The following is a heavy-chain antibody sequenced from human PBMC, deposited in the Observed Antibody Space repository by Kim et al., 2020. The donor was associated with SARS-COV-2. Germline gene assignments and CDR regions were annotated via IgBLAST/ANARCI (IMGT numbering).Heavy chain of an antibody. Sequence: GGSLRLSCAASGFTFSSYAMSWVRQAPGKGLEWVSVISGSGGSTDYVDSGKGRFTISRDNSKNTLYLQMNSLRDEDTAVYYCAKHDSSGYYYFGYWGQGTLVTVSS. V-gene: IGHV3-23*01. D-gene: IGHD3-22*01. CDR1: GFTFSSYA. J-gene: IGHJ4*02. CDR2: ISGSGGST. CDR3: AKHDSSGYYYFGY.